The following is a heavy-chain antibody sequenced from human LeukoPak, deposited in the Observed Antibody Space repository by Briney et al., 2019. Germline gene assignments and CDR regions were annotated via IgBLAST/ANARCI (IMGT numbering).Heavy chain of an antibody. V-gene: IGHV1-69*06. D-gene: IGHD3-3*01. Sequence: SVKVSCKASGGTFSSYAISWVRQAPGQGLEWMGGIIPIFGTANYAQKFQGRVTITADKSTSTAYMELSSLRSEDTAVYYCARAAEIYYDFWSGYLTPYYFDYWGQGTPVTVSS. CDR1: GGTFSSYA. CDR3: ARAAEIYYDFWSGYLTPYYFDY. CDR2: IIPIFGTA. J-gene: IGHJ4*02.